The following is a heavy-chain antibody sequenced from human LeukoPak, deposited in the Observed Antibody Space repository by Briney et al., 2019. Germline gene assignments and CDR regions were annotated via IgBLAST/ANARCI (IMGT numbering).Heavy chain of an antibody. D-gene: IGHD6-19*01. CDR1: GFTFSSYE. J-gene: IGHJ6*03. V-gene: IGHV3-48*03. Sequence: GGSLRLSCAASGFTFSSYETNWVRQAPGKGLEWVSYISSSGSTIYYADSVKGRFTISRDNAKNSLYLQMNSLRAEDTAVYYCARIEAVAASYYYYYMDVWGKGTTVTVSS. CDR3: ARIEAVAASYYYYYMDV. CDR2: ISSSGSTI.